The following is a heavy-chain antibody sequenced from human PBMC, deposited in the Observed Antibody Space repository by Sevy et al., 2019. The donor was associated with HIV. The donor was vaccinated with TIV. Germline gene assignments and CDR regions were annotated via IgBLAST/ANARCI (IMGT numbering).Heavy chain of an antibody. CDR3: ARARFIASRIAAAGTGPDYYYYGMDV. CDR1: GYTFTSYD. D-gene: IGHD6-13*01. J-gene: IGHJ6*02. CDR2: MNPNSGNT. Sequence: ASVKVSCKASGYTFTSYDINWVRQATGQGLEWMGWMNPNSGNTGYAQKFQGRVTMTRNTSISTGYMELSSLRSEDTAVYYCARARFIASRIAAAGTGPDYYYYGMDVWGQGTTVTVSS. V-gene: IGHV1-8*01.